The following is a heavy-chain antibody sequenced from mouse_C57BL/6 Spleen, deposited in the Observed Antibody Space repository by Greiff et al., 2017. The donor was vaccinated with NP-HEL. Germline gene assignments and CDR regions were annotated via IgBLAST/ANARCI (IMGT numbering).Heavy chain of an antibody. D-gene: IGHD1-1*01. CDR1: GFTFSSYA. Sequence: EVKLVESGGGLVKPGGSLKLSCAASGFTFSSYAMSWVRQTPEKRLEWVATISDGGSYTYYPDNVKGRFTISRDNAKNNLYLQMSHLKSEDTAMYYCARDRFTTVVATDYAMDYWGQGTSVTVSS. CDR3: ARDRFTTVVATDYAMDY. CDR2: ISDGGSYT. V-gene: IGHV5-4*01. J-gene: IGHJ4*01.